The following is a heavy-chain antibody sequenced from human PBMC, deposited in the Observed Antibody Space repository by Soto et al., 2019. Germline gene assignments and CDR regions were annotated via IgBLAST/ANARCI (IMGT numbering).Heavy chain of an antibody. CDR1: GFTFSSYA. CDR2: ISGSGGST. Sequence: EVQLLESGGGLVQPGGSLRLSCAASGFTFSSYAMSWVRQAPGKGLEWVSAISGSGGSTYYADSVKGRFTISRDNSKNTLYQQMNSLRAEDTAVYYCAKDGYYDFWSGYYFDYWGQGTLVTVSS. D-gene: IGHD3-3*01. V-gene: IGHV3-23*01. J-gene: IGHJ4*02. CDR3: AKDGYYDFWSGYYFDY.